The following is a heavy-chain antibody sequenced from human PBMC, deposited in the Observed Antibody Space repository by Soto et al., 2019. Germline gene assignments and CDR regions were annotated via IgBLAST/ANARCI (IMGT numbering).Heavy chain of an antibody. CDR2: IIPIFGTA. CDR3: AREARGYDYVWGSWRY. Sequence: QVQLVQSGAEVKKPGSSVKVSCKASGGTFSSYAISWVRQAPGQGLEWMGGIIPIFGTANYAQKFQGRVTITADESTITAYMELSSLRSEDTAVYYCAREARGYDYVWGSWRYWGQGTLVTVSS. D-gene: IGHD3-16*01. J-gene: IGHJ4*02. V-gene: IGHV1-69*12. CDR1: GGTFSSYA.